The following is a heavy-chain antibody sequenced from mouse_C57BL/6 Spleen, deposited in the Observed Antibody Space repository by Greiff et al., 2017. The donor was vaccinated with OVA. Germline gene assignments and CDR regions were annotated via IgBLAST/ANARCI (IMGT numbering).Heavy chain of an antibody. CDR2: INPYNGDT. D-gene: IGHD1-1*01. Sequence: EVQLQQSGPELVKPGDSVKISCKASGYSFTGYFMNWVMQSHGKSLEWIGRINPYNGDTFYNQKFKGKATLTVDKSSSTAHMELRSLTSEDSAVYYCAREGELLRYFDYWGQGTTLTVSS. J-gene: IGHJ2*01. CDR3: AREGELLRYFDY. V-gene: IGHV1-20*01. CDR1: GYSFTGYF.